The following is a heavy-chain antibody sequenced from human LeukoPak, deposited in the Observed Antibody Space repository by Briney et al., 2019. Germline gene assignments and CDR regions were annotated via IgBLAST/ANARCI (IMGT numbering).Heavy chain of an antibody. J-gene: IGHJ6*03. CDR1: GFTFSSYG. CDR2: IRYDGSNK. CDR3: ARGGLGFYDILTGFDDYYYYMDV. D-gene: IGHD3-9*01. Sequence: GGSLRLSCAASGFTFSSYGMHWVRQAPGKGLEWVAFIRYDGSNKYYADSVKGRFTISRDNSKNTLYLQMNSLRAEDTAVYYCARGGLGFYDILTGFDDYYYYMDVWGKGTTVTVSS. V-gene: IGHV3-30*02.